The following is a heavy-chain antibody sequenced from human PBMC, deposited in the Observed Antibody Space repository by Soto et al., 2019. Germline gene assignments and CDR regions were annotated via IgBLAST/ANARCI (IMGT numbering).Heavy chain of an antibody. CDR2: IGTTSTYI. Sequence: GLSMRLSSAASGFTFGTFTMSWVLQAPGKGLEWVSSIGTTSTYIYYADSVRGRFTISRDNAKNSLYLQMNSLRAEDTAVYFCARVMCGDCSSYYYYSMDVWGQGTTVTVSS. D-gene: IGHD2-21*02. CDR1: GFTFGTFT. CDR3: ARVMCGDCSSYYYYSMDV. J-gene: IGHJ6*02. V-gene: IGHV3-21*01.